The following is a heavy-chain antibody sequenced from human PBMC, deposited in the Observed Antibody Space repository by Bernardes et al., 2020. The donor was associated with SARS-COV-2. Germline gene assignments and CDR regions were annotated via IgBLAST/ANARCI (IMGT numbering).Heavy chain of an antibody. Sequence: VWSLSLSCAASGFTFEDYTMHWVRQVPGKGLEWVSLISWDGSTTNYADSVKGRFFISRDSSRNTLHLQMNSLRKEDTALYYCATERQSLTIFGVGHDAFDFWGQGTMVTVSS. CDR2: ISWDGSTT. J-gene: IGHJ3*01. CDR3: ATERQSLTIFGVGHDAFDF. CDR1: GFTFEDYT. V-gene: IGHV3-43*01. D-gene: IGHD3-3*01.